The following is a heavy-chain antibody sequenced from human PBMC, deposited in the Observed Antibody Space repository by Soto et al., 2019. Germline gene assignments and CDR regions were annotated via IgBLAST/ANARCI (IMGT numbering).Heavy chain of an antibody. D-gene: IGHD6-19*01. Sequence: PGGSLRLSCAASGFTFSSYAMSWVRQAPGKGLEWVSAISGSGGSTYYADSVKGRFTISRDNSKNTLYLQMNSLRAEDTAVYYCAKDRSSSGWQRADAFDIWGQGTMVT. V-gene: IGHV3-23*01. J-gene: IGHJ3*02. CDR1: GFTFSSYA. CDR2: ISGSGGST. CDR3: AKDRSSSGWQRADAFDI.